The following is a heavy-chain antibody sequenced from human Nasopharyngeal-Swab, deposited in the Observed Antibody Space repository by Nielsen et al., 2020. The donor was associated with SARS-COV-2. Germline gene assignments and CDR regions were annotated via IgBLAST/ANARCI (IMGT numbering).Heavy chain of an antibody. J-gene: IGHJ6*03. CDR2: IYYSGST. V-gene: IGHV4-30-4*01. D-gene: IGHD3-10*01. CDR3: AGIWFGELGYYYMDV. Sequence: WIRQPPGKGREWIGYIYYSGSTYYNPSLKSRVTISVDTSKNQFSLKLSSVTAADTAVYYCAGIWFGELGYYYMDVWGKGTTVTVSS.